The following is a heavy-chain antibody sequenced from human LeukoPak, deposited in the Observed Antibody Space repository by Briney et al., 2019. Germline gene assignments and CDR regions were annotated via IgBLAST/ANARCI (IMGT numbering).Heavy chain of an antibody. J-gene: IGHJ5*02. D-gene: IGHD6-19*01. V-gene: IGHV1-2*02. CDR3: ARFRGSGWYSFDL. CDR2: INPTSFGT. CDR1: GYTFTVYY. Sequence: GASVKVSCKASGYTFTVYYIHWVRQAPGQGLEWMGWINPTSFGTKYEQKFQGRVTMTRDTSISTEYMELSDLRSDDTAVYYCARFRGSGWYSFDLWGQGTLVTVSS.